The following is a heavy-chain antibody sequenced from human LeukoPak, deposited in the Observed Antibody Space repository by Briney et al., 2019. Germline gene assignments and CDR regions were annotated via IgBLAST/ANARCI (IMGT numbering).Heavy chain of an antibody. Sequence: ASVKVSCKASGGTFSSCAISWVRQAPGQGLEWMGGIIPIFGTANYAQKFQGRVTITADESTSTAYMELSSLRSEDTAVYYCAREGWVAGTFVPRWGQGTLVTVSS. J-gene: IGHJ4*02. CDR2: IIPIFGTA. CDR1: GGTFSSCA. V-gene: IGHV1-69*13. CDR3: AREGWVAGTFVPR. D-gene: IGHD6-19*01.